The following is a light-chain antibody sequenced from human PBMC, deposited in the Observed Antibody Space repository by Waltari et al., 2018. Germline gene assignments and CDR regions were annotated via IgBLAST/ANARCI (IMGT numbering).Light chain of an antibody. V-gene: IGKV3-20*01. CDR1: QSVSRS. J-gene: IGKJ1*01. CDR2: GAF. Sequence: EIVLTQTPGTLSLSPGERATLSCRASQSVSRSLAWYQQQAGQAPRLLIYGAFNRATGIPERFSGSGSGTDVSLTISRLEPEDVAVDYCQQDVRLPARFGQGTKVEIK. CDR3: QQDVRLPAR.